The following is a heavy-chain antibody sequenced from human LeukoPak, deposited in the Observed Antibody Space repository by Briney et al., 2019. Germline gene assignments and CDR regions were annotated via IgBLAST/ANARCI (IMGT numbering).Heavy chain of an antibody. CDR3: AKDVGGDGFDI. J-gene: IGHJ3*02. D-gene: IGHD3-16*01. Sequence: PGGSLRLSCAASGFTFSSYGMHWVRQAPGKGLEWVAFIQYDGSNKYYADSVKGRFTISRDNSKNTLYLQMNSLRAEDTAVYYCAKDVGGDGFDIWGQGTMVTVSS. CDR1: GFTFSSYG. CDR2: IQYDGSNK. V-gene: IGHV3-30*02.